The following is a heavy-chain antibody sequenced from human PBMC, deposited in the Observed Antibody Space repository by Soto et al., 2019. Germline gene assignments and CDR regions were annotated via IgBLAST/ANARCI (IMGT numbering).Heavy chain of an antibody. CDR1: GFTFSIYA. J-gene: IGHJ6*02. D-gene: IGHD6-6*01. CDR3: AKMYSSSNYGLDV. V-gene: IGHV3-23*01. CDR2: ISDSGRST. Sequence: EVQLLESGGGLVPPGGSRRLSCAASGFTFSIYAMSWVRQAPGKGLEWVSAISDSGRSTYYADSVKGRLTISRDNFKNTLYLQMNSLRAEDTAVYYCAKMYSSSNYGLDVWGQGTTVTVSS.